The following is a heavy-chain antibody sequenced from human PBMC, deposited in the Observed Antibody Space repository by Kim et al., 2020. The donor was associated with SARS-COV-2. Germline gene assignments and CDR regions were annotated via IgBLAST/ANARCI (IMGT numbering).Heavy chain of an antibody. V-gene: IGHV1-69*13. J-gene: IGHJ4*02. CDR1: GGTFSSYA. CDR3: ARGGQQLVSHFDY. D-gene: IGHD6-13*01. CDR2: IIHIFGTA. Sequence: SVKVSCKASGGTFSSYAISWVRQAPGQGLEWMGGIIHIFGTANYAQKFQGRVKITADESTSTAYMELSSLRSEDTAVYYCARGGQQLVSHFDYWGQGTLVTVSS.